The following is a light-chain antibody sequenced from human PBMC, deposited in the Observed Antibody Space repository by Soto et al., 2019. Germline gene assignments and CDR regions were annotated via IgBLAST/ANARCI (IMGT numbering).Light chain of an antibody. CDR1: SSNIGAGYD. Sequence: QSVLTQPPSVSGAPGQRVTISCTGSSSNIGAGYDVHWYQQLPGIAPKLLIYANTNRPSGVPDRFSGSKSGTSASLAITGLQAEDEADYYCQSYDSSLSGSGVVFGGGTKLTVL. CDR3: QSYDSSLSGSGVV. J-gene: IGLJ2*01. CDR2: ANT. V-gene: IGLV1-40*01.